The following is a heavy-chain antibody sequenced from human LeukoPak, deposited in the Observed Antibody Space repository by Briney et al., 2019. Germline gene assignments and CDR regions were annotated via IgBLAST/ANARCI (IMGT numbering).Heavy chain of an antibody. CDR1: GFTFSSYA. V-gene: IGHV3-23*01. D-gene: IGHD4-17*01. CDR2: ISGSGGST. J-gene: IGHJ5*02. CDR3: AKDGTTVTTWWFDP. Sequence: GGSLRLSCAASGFTFSSYAMSWVRQAPGKGLEWVSAISGSGGSTYYADSVKGRFTISRDNSKNTPYLQMNSLRAEDTALYYCAKDGTTVTTWWFDPWGQGTLVTVSS.